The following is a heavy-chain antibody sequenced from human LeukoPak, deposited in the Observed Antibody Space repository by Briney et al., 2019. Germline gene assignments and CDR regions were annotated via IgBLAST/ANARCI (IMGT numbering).Heavy chain of an antibody. V-gene: IGHV4-39*01. D-gene: IGHD2-21*02. CDR3: ARHVGFGDPTWGRSEWFDP. CDR2: IYYSGST. J-gene: IGHJ5*02. Sequence: PSETLSLTCTVSGGSISSSSYYWGWIRQPPGKGLEWIGSIYYSGSTYYNPSLKSRVTISVDTSKNQFSLKLSSVTAADTAVYYCARHVGFGDPTWGRSEWFDPWGQGTLVTVSS. CDR1: GGSISSSSYY.